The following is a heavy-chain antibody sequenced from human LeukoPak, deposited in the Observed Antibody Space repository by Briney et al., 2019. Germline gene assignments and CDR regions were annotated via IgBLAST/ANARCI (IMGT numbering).Heavy chain of an antibody. D-gene: IGHD3-22*01. CDR1: GGSISSNNYY. V-gene: IGHV4-39*07. CDR2: LYYSGST. Sequence: PSETLSLTCTVSGGSISSNNYYWGWIRQPPGKGLEWIGSLYYSGSTHYTPSLKSRVTISVDTSKNQFSLKLSSVTAADTAVYYCARGLYDSSGYYYEDWGQGTLVTVSS. CDR3: ARGLYDSSGYYYED. J-gene: IGHJ4*02.